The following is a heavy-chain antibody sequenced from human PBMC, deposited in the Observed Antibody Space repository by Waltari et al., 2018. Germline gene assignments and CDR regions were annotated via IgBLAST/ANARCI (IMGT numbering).Heavy chain of an antibody. CDR3: APMVRKELPRDY. CDR2: INRNSGGT. V-gene: IGHV1-2*02. D-gene: IGHD3-10*01. Sequence: QDPGQGLEGRGGINRNSGGTNEAQNLQCRVTMTRDTSISTAYMELSRLRSDDTAVYYCAPMVRKELPRDYWGQGTLVTVSS. J-gene: IGHJ4*02.